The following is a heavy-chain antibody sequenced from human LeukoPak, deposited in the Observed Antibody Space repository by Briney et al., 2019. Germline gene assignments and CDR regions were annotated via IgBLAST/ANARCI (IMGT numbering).Heavy chain of an antibody. D-gene: IGHD2-8*01. CDR1: GFTFSSYA. CDR2: FSGSGGTT. Sequence: GGSLRLSCAASGFTFSSYAMNWVRQAPGRGLEWVSGFSGSGGTTYYADSVKGRFTISRDNSKNTLYLQMNSLRAEDAAVYYCANGNRCTSPNCLGYYYFYMDVWGKGTTVTISS. CDR3: ANGNRCTSPNCLGYYYFYMDV. V-gene: IGHV3-23*01. J-gene: IGHJ6*03.